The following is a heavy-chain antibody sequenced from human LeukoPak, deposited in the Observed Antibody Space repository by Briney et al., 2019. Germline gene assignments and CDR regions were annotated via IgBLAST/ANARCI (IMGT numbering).Heavy chain of an antibody. CDR1: GGSISSYY. J-gene: IGHJ4*02. CDR3: ASLVLGSFDY. CDR2: IYYSGST. V-gene: IGHV4-59*12. D-gene: IGHD1-26*01. Sequence: SETLSLTCTVSGGSISSYYWSWIRQPPGKGLEWIGYIYYSGSTYYNPSLKSRVTISVDTSKNQFSLKLSSVTAADTAVYYCASLVLGSFDYWGQGTLVTVSS.